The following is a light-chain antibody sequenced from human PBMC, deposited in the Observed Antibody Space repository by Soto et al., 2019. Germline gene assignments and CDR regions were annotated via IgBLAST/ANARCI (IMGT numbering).Light chain of an antibody. V-gene: IGLV2-11*01. Sequence: QSALTQPRSVCGSPGQSVTISCTGTSSDVVGYNYVSWYQQHPGKAPKLMIYDVSKRPSGVPDRFSGSKSGNTASLTISGLQAEDEADYYCCSYAGSVVFGGGTKLTVL. CDR1: SSDVVGYNY. J-gene: IGLJ2*01. CDR3: CSYAGSVV. CDR2: DVS.